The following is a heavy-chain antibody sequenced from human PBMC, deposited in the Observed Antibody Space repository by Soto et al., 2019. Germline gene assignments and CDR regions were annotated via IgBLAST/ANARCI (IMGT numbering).Heavy chain of an antibody. CDR3: ARGECVGGTCYSLAGSFYYYMDV. Sequence: EVKLVESGGGLVQPGGSLRLSCAASGFTFTNYWMYWVRQAPGKGLVWVSRINSDGSVSSYADSVKGRLTISRDNVKNTLYLQMNSLRAEDTAVYYCARGECVGGTCYSLAGSFYYYMDVWGKGTTVTVFS. J-gene: IGHJ6*03. CDR1: GFTFTNYW. V-gene: IGHV3-74*01. D-gene: IGHD2-15*01. CDR2: INSDGSVS.